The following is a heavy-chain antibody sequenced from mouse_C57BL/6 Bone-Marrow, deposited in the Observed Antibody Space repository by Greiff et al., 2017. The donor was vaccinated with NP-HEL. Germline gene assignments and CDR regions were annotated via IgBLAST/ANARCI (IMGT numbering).Heavy chain of an antibody. CDR2: IDPSDSDT. CDR1: GYTFTSYW. V-gene: IGHV1-52*01. Sequence: QVQLQQPGAELVRPGSSVKLSCKASGYTFTSYWMHWVKQRPIQGLEWIGNIDPSDSDTHYNQKFKDKATLTVDKSSSTAYMQLSSLTSEDSAVYYCSRAGIYYFDYWGQGTTLTVSS. CDR3: SRAGIYYFDY. J-gene: IGHJ2*01.